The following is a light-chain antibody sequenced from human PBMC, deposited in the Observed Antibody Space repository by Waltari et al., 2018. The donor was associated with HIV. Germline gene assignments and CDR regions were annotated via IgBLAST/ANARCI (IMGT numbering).Light chain of an antibody. V-gene: IGKV1-5*03. J-gene: IGKJ2*01. CDR2: KAS. CDR3: QQYNSDFYT. Sequence: IQMTQSPSILSASVGDRITITCRASQNVDSWLAWYQQRPGRAPKLLLYKASTLEYGVPARFTGSGSGTNFTLTINSLHPDDFATYYCQQYNSDFYTFGLGTRL. CDR1: QNVDSW.